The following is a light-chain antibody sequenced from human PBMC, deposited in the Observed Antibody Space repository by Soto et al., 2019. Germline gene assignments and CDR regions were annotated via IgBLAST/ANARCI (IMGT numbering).Light chain of an antibody. J-gene: IGLJ2*01. CDR1: SSNIGSNT. CDR2: SNN. V-gene: IGLV1-44*01. CDR3: AAWDDSLNGLV. Sequence: QSVLNQPPSASGTHRQRVTITNSGSSSNIGSNTVNWYQQLPGTAPKLLIYSNNQRPSGVPDRFSGSKSGTSASLAISGLQSEDEADYYCAAWDDSLNGLVFGGGTKVTVL.